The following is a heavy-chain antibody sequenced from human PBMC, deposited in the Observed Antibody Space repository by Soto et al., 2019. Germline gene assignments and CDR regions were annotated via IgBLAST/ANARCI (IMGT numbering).Heavy chain of an antibody. CDR2: IKSKTDGGTI. J-gene: IGHJ1*01. CDR3: TTGGSRGRFQH. CDR1: GFTFNNAW. D-gene: IGHD3-10*01. Sequence: GSLRLSCATSGFTFNNAWMSWVRQAPGKGLEWVGRIKSKTDGGTIDYAAPVKGRFTVSRDDSKNTLYLQMSSLKAEDTAVYYCTTGGSRGRFQHWGQGTQVTVSS. V-gene: IGHV3-15*01.